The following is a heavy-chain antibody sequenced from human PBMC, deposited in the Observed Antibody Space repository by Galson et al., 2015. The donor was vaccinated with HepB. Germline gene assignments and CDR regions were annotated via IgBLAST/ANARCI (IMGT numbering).Heavy chain of an antibody. Sequence: SVKVSCKASGYTFTSYGISWVRQAPGQGLEWMGWISAYNGNTNYAQKLQGTVTMTTDTSTSTAYMELRSLRSDDTAVYYCARGRHYYGSGSYLSASTSYYDYWGQGTLVTVSS. D-gene: IGHD3-10*01. CDR3: ARGRHYYGSGSYLSASTSYYDY. J-gene: IGHJ4*02. V-gene: IGHV1-18*01. CDR2: ISAYNGNT. CDR1: GYTFTSYG.